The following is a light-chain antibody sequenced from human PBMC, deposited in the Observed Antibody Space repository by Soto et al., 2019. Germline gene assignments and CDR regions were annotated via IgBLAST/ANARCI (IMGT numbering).Light chain of an antibody. J-gene: IGLJ1*01. CDR3: SSYAGNNIYV. CDR2: EVS. Sequence: QSVLTQPPSASGSPGQSVTISCTGTSSDVGGYNYVSWYQQHPGTAPKLMIYEVSKRPSGVPDRFSGFKSGNTASLTVTGLQAEDEAEYYCSSYAGNNIYVLGIGTKVTVL. V-gene: IGLV2-8*01. CDR1: SSDVGGYNY.